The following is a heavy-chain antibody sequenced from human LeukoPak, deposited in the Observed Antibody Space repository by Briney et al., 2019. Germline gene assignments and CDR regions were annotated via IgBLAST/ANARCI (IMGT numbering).Heavy chain of an antibody. V-gene: IGHV2-70*04. J-gene: IGHJ4*02. CDR3: ARGYSGYLFDF. CDR1: GFSLRTMGVR. Sequence: SGPALVKPTQTLTLTCTFSGFSLRTMGVRVSWIRQPPGKALEWLARIDWDDDKLYRTSLRTRLTISRGTSKSQVVLTMTNMDPVDTATYFCARGYSGYLFDFWGQGALVTVSS. CDR2: IDWDDDK. D-gene: IGHD5-12*01.